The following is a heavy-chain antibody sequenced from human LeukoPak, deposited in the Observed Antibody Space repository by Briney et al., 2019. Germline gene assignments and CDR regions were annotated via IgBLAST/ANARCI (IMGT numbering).Heavy chain of an antibody. CDR2: IYPGDSDT. D-gene: IGHD1-1*01. J-gene: IGHJ4*02. Sequence: GESLKISCKGSRYSFTSYWIGWVRQMPGKGLEWMGIIYPGDSDTRYSPSFQGQVTISADKSISTAYLQWSSLKASDTAMYYCARHVGSTELDLGYYFDYWGQGTLVTVSS. V-gene: IGHV5-51*01. CDR3: ARHVGSTELDLGYYFDY. CDR1: RYSFTSYW.